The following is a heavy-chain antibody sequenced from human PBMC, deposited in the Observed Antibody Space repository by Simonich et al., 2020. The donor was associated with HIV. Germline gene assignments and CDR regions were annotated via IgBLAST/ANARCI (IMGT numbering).Heavy chain of an antibody. CDR1: GYTFTAYY. CDR2: INPKKGDP. J-gene: IGHJ4*02. Sequence: QVQLVQSGAEGKKPGASVKVSCKASGYTFTAYYMHWVRPAPGQGLEWMGWINPKKGDPNFAQKFQGRVSMIRDTSISTAFMELSSLRSDDTAVYYCARGPNTGGYDSFGGQGTLVTVSS. V-gene: IGHV1-2*02. CDR3: ARGPNTGGYDSF. D-gene: IGHD5-12*01.